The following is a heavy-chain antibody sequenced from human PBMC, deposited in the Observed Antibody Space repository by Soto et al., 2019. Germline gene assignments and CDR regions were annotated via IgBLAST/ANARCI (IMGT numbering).Heavy chain of an antibody. D-gene: IGHD4-17*01. Sequence: QVQLQESGPGLVKPSQTLSLTCTVSGVSISSGGYYWSWIRQHPGKGLEWLGYIYYSGRTYYNPSLRSRVTISVDTSKNQFYLKLSSVTAADTAVYYCARGRKYGDPKHHKYYYYGMDVWGQGTTVTVSS. V-gene: IGHV4-31*03. CDR1: GVSISSGGYY. J-gene: IGHJ6*02. CDR2: IYYSGRT. CDR3: ARGRKYGDPKHHKYYYYGMDV.